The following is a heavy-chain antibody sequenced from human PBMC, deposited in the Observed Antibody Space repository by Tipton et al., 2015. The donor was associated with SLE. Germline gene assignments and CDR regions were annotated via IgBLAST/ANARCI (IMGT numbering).Heavy chain of an antibody. CDR2: ISWNSLSI. J-gene: IGHJ4*02. V-gene: IGHV3-9*01. CDR1: GFIFDDYV. D-gene: IGHD3-10*01. Sequence: SLRLSCAASGFIFDDYVMHWVRQAPGKGLEWVADISWNSLSIHYADSVKGRFTISRDNAENSLYLQMNSLRPEDTAVYYCLRGFSTTNFAYYFDFWGQGTLVTVSS. CDR3: LRGFSTTNFAYYFDF.